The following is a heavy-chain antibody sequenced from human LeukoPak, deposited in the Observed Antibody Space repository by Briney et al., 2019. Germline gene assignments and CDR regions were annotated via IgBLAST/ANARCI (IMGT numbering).Heavy chain of an antibody. CDR3: ARNNADGEGRFSY. V-gene: IGHV7-4-1*02. CDR2: INTNTGNP. J-gene: IGHJ4*02. D-gene: IGHD3-10*01. Sequence: ASVKVSCKASGYRFTNYAKNWVRQAPGQGLEWMGWINTNTGNPTYAQGFTGRFVFSLDTSVSTAYLQISSLEAEDSAVYYCARNNADGEGRFSYWGQGTLVTVSS. CDR1: GYRFTNYA.